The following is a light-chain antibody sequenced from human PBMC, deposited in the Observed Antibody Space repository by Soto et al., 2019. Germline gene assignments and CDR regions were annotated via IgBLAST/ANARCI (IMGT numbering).Light chain of an antibody. Sequence: EIVLTQSPGTLSLSPGERATLSCRASQSVSSSYLAWYQQKPGQAPRLLIYGASSRATGIRDRFSGSGSGTDFTLTISRLEPEDFEVYYCQQYGSSPQVTFGQGTRLEIK. CDR1: QSVSSSY. CDR3: QQYGSSPQVT. CDR2: GAS. V-gene: IGKV3-20*01. J-gene: IGKJ5*01.